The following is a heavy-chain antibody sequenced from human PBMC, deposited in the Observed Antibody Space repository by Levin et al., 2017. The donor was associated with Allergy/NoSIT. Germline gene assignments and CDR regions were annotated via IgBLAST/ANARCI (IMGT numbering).Heavy chain of an antibody. V-gene: IGHV3-33*08. D-gene: IGHD5-12*01. J-gene: IGHJ6*03. CDR2: IWDDGYKK. Sequence: GESLKISCAASEFTFSSFSMNWVRQAPGKGLEWVAVIWDDGYKKYYADSVKGRFTISRDNSKNTLYLQMNSLRAEDTAVYYCARVLRFYYYYYMDVWGKGTTVTVSS. CDR3: ARVLRFYYYYYMDV. CDR1: EFTFSSFS.